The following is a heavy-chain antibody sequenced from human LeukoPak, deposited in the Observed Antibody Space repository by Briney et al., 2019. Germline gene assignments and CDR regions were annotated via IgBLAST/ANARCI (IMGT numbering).Heavy chain of an antibody. D-gene: IGHD3-10*01. J-gene: IGHJ4*02. CDR3: ARSMTVVGIIMAPGY. CDR2: IKEAGSEK. CDR1: INLRKLW. V-gene: IGHV3-7*01. Sequence: GSLETSRASFGINLRKLWEDLVRPGSREGLEFIAHIKEAGSEKYYVDSVKGRFTISRDNAKNSLYLQMSSLRAEDTAVYYYARSMTVVGIIMAPGYWGQGSLVTVSS.